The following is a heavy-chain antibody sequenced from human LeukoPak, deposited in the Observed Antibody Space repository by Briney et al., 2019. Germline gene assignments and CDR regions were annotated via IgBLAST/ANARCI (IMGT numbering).Heavy chain of an antibody. D-gene: IGHD3-10*01. V-gene: IGHV3-7*01. J-gene: IGHJ6*03. CDR2: IKPDGSEK. CDR3: ARDQSVNYYGSGSYYYYMDV. Sequence: GGSLRLSCAASGFTFSSYWMTWVRQAPGKGLEWVANIKPDGSEKYYVDSVKGRFTISRDNAKNSLYLQMNSLRAEDTAVYYCARDQSVNYYGSGSYYYYMDVWGKGTTVTVSS. CDR1: GFTFSSYW.